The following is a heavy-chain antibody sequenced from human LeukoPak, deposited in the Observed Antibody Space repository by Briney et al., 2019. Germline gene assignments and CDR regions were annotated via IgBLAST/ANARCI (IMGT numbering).Heavy chain of an antibody. CDR2: ITPIFGTA. V-gene: IGHV1-69*06. CDR3: ARASSDDTAMATPFAY. Sequence: VASVKVSCXASGGTFSNYAINWVRQAPGQGLAWMGGITPIFGTANYVQKFQGRVTITADKSTSTAYMELSRLRSEDTAIYYCARASSDDTAMATPFAYWGQGTLVTVSS. D-gene: IGHD5-18*01. CDR1: GGTFSNYA. J-gene: IGHJ4*02.